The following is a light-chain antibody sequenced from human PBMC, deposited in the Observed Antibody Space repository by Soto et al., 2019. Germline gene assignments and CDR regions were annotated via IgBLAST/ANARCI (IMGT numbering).Light chain of an antibody. CDR3: QQYGSSPWT. CDR1: QSVSSY. J-gene: IGKJ1*01. Sequence: EIVLTQSPATLALSPGERDTLSCRASQSVSSYLAWYQQKPGQAPRLLIYDASNRATGIPARFSGSGSGTDFTLTISRLEPEDFAVYYCQQYGSSPWTFGQGTKVEIK. CDR2: DAS. V-gene: IGKV3-20*01.